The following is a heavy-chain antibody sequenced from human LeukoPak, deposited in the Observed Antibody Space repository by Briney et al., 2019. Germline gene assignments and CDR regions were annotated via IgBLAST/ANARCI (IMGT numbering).Heavy chain of an antibody. V-gene: IGHV4-30-2*01. CDR3: ARAATVTTRGPFDY. CDR1: GGSISSGGYS. J-gene: IGHJ4*02. D-gene: IGHD4-11*01. Sequence: PSETLSLTCAVSGGSISSGGYSWSWIRQPPGKGLEWIGYIYHSGSTYYNPSLKSRVTISVDRYKNQYSLKLSSVTAADTAVYYCARAATVTTRGPFDYWGQGTLVTVSS. CDR2: IYHSGST.